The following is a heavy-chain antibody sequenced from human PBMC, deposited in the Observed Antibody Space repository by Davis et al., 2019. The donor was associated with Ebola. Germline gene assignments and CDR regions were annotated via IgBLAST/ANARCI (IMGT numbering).Heavy chain of an antibody. CDR3: AKVGGYDNFDY. CDR2: IGTAGDT. D-gene: IGHD3-3*01. CDR1: GFTFSSYD. J-gene: IGHJ4*02. V-gene: IGHV3-13*01. Sequence: GGSLRLSCAASGFTFSSYDMHWVRQATGKRLEWVSAIGTAGDTYYPGSVKGRFTISRANAKSSLYLQMNSLRAEDPAVYYCAKVGGYDNFDYWGKGTLVTVSS.